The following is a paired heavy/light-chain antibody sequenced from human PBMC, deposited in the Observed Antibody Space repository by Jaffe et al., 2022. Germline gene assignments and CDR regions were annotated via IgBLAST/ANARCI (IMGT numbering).Heavy chain of an antibody. CDR1: GFPFSSFA. J-gene: IGHJ6*03. V-gene: IGHV3-23*01. D-gene: IGHD2-8*01. CDR2: IIKVGTVM. CDR3: AKWKGGLMETYHMDA. Sequence: EVQLLESGGDLVQPGGSLRLSCAASGFPFSSFAMAWVRQAPGKGLEWVSTIIKVGTVMYYADYVKGRFTISRDNSKSTLYLQMNSLRAEDSAVYYCAKWKGGLMETYHMDAWGKGTTVTVSS.
Light chain of an antibody. CDR3: QSYDSSLSGPYWV. V-gene: IGLV1-40*01. CDR2: ADN. CDR1: SSNIGAGSD. J-gene: IGLJ3*02. Sequence: QSVLTQPPSVSGAPGQRVTISCTGSSSNIGAGSDVHWYQQLPGTAPKLLISADNSRPSGVPERFSASKSGTSASLAITGLQPEDEADYYCQSYDSSLSGPYWVFGGGTKLTVL.